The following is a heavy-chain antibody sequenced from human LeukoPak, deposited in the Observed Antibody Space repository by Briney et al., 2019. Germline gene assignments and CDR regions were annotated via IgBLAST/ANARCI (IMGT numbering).Heavy chain of an antibody. J-gene: IGHJ4*02. V-gene: IGHV3-11*04. Sequence: PGGSLRLSCAASGFIFSDYYMRWIRQAPGKGLEWVSDMNSRGDTIHYADSVRGRFTISRDNAKNSLYLQMNSLKTEDTAVYYCARAGCNSTSCYALWYFDYWGQGSLVTVSS. CDR1: GFIFSDYY. D-gene: IGHD2-2*01. CDR3: ARAGCNSTSCYALWYFDY. CDR2: MNSRGDTI.